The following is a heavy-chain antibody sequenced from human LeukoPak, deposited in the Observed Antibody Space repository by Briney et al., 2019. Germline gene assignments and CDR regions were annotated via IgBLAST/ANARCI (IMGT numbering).Heavy chain of an antibody. V-gene: IGHV3-74*01. Sequence: AGSLRLSCAASGFTFSSNWMHWVRQGPGKGLVWVSRINSDGSGTSYADSVKGRFTISRDNAKNTLYLQMNSLRAEDTAVYYCARAGEGLLAYSFDIWGQGTIVSVSS. D-gene: IGHD1-26*01. J-gene: IGHJ3*02. CDR2: INSDGSGT. CDR1: GFTFSSNW. CDR3: ARAGEGLLAYSFDI.